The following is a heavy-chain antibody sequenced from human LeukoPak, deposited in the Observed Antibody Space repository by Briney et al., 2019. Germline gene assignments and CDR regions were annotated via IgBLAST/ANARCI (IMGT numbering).Heavy chain of an antibody. CDR3: ARQTFGALYFDS. CDR1: GGSISSGDYY. Sequence: SETLSLTCTVSGGSISSGDYYWSWIRQPPGKGLEWIGYIYLSGSTFYNPSLKSRVTISVDSSKNQFSLRLSSVTAADTAVYYCARQTFGALYFDSWGQGTLVTVSS. J-gene: IGHJ4*02. CDR2: IYLSGST. D-gene: IGHD3-10*01. V-gene: IGHV4-30-2*01.